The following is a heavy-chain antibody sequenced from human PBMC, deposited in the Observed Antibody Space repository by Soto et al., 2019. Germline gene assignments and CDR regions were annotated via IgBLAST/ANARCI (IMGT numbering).Heavy chain of an antibody. D-gene: IGHD3-22*01. CDR1: GFTFSNAW. CDR3: THRIVNNTGHSDY. Sequence: EVQLVESGGGLVKPGGSLRLSCAASGFTFSNAWMNWVRQAPGKGLEWVGRIKSKTDGGRTDYAAPVKDRVTTSRAESTNTLYLEMNSLKTEDTSVYYCTHRIVNNTGHSDYWGQGTMVTVSS. J-gene: IGHJ4*02. CDR2: IKSKTDGGRT. V-gene: IGHV3-15*07.